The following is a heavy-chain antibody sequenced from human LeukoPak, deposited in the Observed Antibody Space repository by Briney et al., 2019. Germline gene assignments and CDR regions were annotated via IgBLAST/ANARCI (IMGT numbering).Heavy chain of an antibody. J-gene: IGHJ4*02. CDR3: ARQVTFGYAFAYYFDY. CDR1: GGSFSGYY. Sequence: KSSETLSLTCAVYGGSFSGYYWSWIRQPPGKGLEWIGNIHNSESTYYNPSLKSRVTMSVDTSKNQFSLKLSSVTAADTAVYYCARQVTFGYAFAYYFDYWGQGSLVTVSS. D-gene: IGHD5-18*01. CDR2: IHNSEST. V-gene: IGHV4-34*01.